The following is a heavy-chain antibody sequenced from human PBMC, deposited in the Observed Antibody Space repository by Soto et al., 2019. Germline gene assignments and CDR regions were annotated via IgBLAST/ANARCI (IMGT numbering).Heavy chain of an antibody. CDR3: ARNMLTPRSHYYYYYGMDV. Sequence: GGSLRLSCAASGFTFSSYGMHWVRQAPGKGLEWVAVIWYDGSNKYYADSVKGRFTISRDNSKNTLYLQMNSLRAEDTAVYYCARNMLTPRSHYYYYYGMDVWGQGTTVTVSS. D-gene: IGHD2-8*01. CDR2: IWYDGSNK. J-gene: IGHJ6*02. CDR1: GFTFSSYG. V-gene: IGHV3-33*01.